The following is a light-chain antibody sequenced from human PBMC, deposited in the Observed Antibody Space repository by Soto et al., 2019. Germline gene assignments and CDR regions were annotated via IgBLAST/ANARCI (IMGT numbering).Light chain of an antibody. V-gene: IGLV2-14*01. Sequence: QSALTQPASVSGSPGQSITISCTGTNSDVGNYIYVSWYQQRPGKGPKLKIYEVSNRPSGVSNRFSGSKSGNTASLTISGLQAEDEADYYCSSYTSNTTPFVFGTGTKVTVL. J-gene: IGLJ1*01. CDR2: EVS. CDR3: SSYTSNTTPFV. CDR1: NSDVGNYIY.